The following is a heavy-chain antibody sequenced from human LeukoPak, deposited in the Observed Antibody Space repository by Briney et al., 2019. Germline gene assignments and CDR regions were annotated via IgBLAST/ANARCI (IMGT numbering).Heavy chain of an antibody. D-gene: IGHD6-19*01. CDR3: ARGPSGWYSDY. V-gene: IGHV4-59*01. CDR2: ICYSGST. J-gene: IGHJ4*02. CDR1: GGSISSYY. Sequence: PETLSLTCTVSGGSISSYYWSWIRQPPGKGLEWIGYICYSGSTNYNPSLKSRVTISVDTSKNQFSLKLSSVTAADTAVYYCARGPSGWYSDYWGQGTLVTVSS.